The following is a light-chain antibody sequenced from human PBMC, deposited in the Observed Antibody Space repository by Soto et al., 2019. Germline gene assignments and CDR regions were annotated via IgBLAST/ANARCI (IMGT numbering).Light chain of an antibody. CDR3: QQFNSYPIT. CDR1: QDIRGA. Sequence: AIQVTQSPSSLSASVGDRVTFTCRASQDIRGALAWYGQKPGKAPKLLIYDVSTLESGVPSRFSGSGSGTEFTLTISSLQPEDFGTYYCQQFNSYPITFGHGTRLEIK. V-gene: IGKV1-13*02. J-gene: IGKJ5*01. CDR2: DVS.